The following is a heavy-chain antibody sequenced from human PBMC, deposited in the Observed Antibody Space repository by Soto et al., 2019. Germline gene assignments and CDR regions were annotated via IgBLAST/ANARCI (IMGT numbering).Heavy chain of an antibody. CDR2: SRYTGST. V-gene: IGHV4-39*01. Sequence: QSQLQESGPGLVKPSETLSLTCTVSGDSISTGTYYWGWIRQPPGKGLEWIGSSRYTGSTYYNPSLNSRATISVDTSKNQFSLNLNSVTAADTALYYCVGRGSYWKFYDWGQGTLVTVSS. CDR1: GDSISTGTYY. J-gene: IGHJ4*02. CDR3: VGRGSYWKFYD. D-gene: IGHD1-26*01.